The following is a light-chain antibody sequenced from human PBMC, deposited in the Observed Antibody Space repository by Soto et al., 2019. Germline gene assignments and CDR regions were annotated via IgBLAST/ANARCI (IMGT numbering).Light chain of an antibody. J-gene: IGKJ4*01. CDR1: QSISSW. CDR3: QQYYSYPLT. CDR2: AAS. Sequence: DIQVTQSPSTLSSSVGDRVTITCRASQSISSWLAWYQQKPGKAPKLLIYAASTLQSGVPSRFSGSGSGTDFTLTISCLQSEDFATYYCQQYYSYPLTFGGGTKVDIK. V-gene: IGKV1-5*01.